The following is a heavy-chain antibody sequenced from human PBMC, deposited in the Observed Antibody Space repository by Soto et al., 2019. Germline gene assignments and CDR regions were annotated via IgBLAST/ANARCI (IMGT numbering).Heavy chain of an antibody. CDR2: IYHSGST. D-gene: IGHD3-22*01. CDR1: CGSISSGGYS. V-gene: IGHV4-30-2*01. J-gene: IGHJ3*02. CDR3: ARAHYHESSGWSSAFDI. Sequence: SETLSLTCAVSCGSISSGGYSWSWIRQPPGKGLEWIGYIYHSGSTYYNPSLKSRVTISVDRSKNQFSLKLSSVTAADTAVYYCARAHYHESSGWSSAFDIWGQGTMVT.